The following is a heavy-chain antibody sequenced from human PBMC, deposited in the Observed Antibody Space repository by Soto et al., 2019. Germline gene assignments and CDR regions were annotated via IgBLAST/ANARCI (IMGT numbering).Heavy chain of an antibody. Sequence: SETLSLTCAVSGGSISSSNWWSWVRQPPGKGLEWIGEIYHSGSTNYNPSLKSRVTISVDKSKNQFSLKLSSVTAADTAVYYCARASTKVGDNEVDAFDIWGQGTMVTVS. CDR3: ARASTKVGDNEVDAFDI. V-gene: IGHV4-4*02. CDR2: IYHSGST. D-gene: IGHD1-26*01. CDR1: GGSISSSNW. J-gene: IGHJ3*02.